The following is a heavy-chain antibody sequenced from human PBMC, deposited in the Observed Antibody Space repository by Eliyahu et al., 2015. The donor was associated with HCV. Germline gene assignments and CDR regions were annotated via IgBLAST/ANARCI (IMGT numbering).Heavy chain of an antibody. J-gene: IGHJ4*02. CDR1: XNSISSYY. CDR2: IHTSGST. D-gene: IGHD3-22*01. CDR3: ARVGSGSFYFDY. V-gene: IGHV4-4*07. Sequence: QVQLQESGPGLVKPSETLSLTCTXSXNSISSYYWSWIRQPAGKGLEWIGRIHTSGSTNYNPSLKSRVIMSVDTSKNQFSLKVNSVTAADTAVYYCARVGSGSFYFDYWGQGTLVTVSS.